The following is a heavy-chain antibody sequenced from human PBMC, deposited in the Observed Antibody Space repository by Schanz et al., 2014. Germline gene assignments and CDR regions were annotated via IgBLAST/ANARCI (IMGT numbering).Heavy chain of an antibody. V-gene: IGHV3-23*04. CDR2: MNESHSTI. D-gene: IGHD5-12*01. J-gene: IGHJ4*02. CDR1: GFSFSSYA. CDR3: ARKVVATIGGYYDN. Sequence: EVQLAESGGGLVQPGGSLRLSCAASGFSFSSYAMGWVRQARGKGLEWVSAMNESHSTIYYADSVRGRFTISRDNAESTLFLQMNSLRAEDTAVYYCARKVVATIGGYYDNWGQGTLVIVAS.